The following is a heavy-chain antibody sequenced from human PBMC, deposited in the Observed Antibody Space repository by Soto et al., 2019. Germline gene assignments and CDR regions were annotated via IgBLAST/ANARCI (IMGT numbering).Heavy chain of an antibody. CDR3: VRTNGNTNGYSGY. Sequence: QVQLVESGGGLVKPGGSLKLSCAASGFTFNDYYMSWIRQAPGKGLEWVSYISIGGSTIYYADSVKGRFTIFRDDAKNSLHLKMNSLRAEDTAIYYCVRTNGNTNGYSGYWGQGTLVTVSS. J-gene: IGHJ4*02. D-gene: IGHD5-18*01. CDR1: GFTFNDYY. V-gene: IGHV3-11*01. CDR2: ISIGGSTI.